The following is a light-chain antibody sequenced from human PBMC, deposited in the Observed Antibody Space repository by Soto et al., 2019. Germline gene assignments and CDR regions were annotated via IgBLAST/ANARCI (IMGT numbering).Light chain of an antibody. CDR1: QSVGSN. V-gene: IGKV3-15*01. J-gene: IGKJ2*01. CDR3: QQYTTWPYT. Sequence: EIVMTQSPATLSVSPGERASLSCRASQSVGSNLAWYQQTAGQAPRLLIYGASTRATGIPARFSGSGSGTECTLTISSLQSEDFAVYYCQQYTTWPYTFGQGTKLEIK. CDR2: GAS.